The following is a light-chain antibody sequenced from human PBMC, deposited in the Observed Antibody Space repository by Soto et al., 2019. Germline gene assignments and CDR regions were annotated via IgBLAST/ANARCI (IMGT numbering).Light chain of an antibody. Sequence: DIQMTQSPSSVSASVGDRVVITCQASQDISNYLAWYQQKPGDAPELLIYAASRLKRGVPSRFSGSGSGTDFTLIIDSLQPEDFATYYCQQADIFPLTFGGGTKVEI. CDR2: AAS. V-gene: IGKV1-12*01. CDR3: QQADIFPLT. J-gene: IGKJ4*01. CDR1: QDISNY.